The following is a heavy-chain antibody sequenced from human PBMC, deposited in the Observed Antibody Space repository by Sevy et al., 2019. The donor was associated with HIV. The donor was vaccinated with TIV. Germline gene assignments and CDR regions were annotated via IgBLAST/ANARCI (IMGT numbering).Heavy chain of an antibody. J-gene: IGHJ4*02. Sequence: GGYLRLSCTTSGFTLGDYAMSWVRQAPGKGLEWVGFMRSKAFAGTTEYAASVKGRFTISTDDSKASAHLQMNSLRTEDSGVYYCIRSRLLGYTAMVPDYWGQGTLVTVSS. CDR3: IRSRLLGYTAMVPDY. V-gene: IGHV3-49*04. CDR1: GFTLGDYA. CDR2: MRSKAFAGTT. D-gene: IGHD5-18*01.